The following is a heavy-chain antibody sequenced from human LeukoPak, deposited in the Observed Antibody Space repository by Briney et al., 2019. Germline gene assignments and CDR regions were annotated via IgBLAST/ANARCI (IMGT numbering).Heavy chain of an antibody. J-gene: IGHJ4*02. Sequence: PGGSLRLPCAASGFTFSDYAMSWVRQAPGKGLEWVSVISGSGGSTYYADSVKGRFTISRDNSKNTLYLQMSSLSAEDTAVYFCANRGFSGSLDNWGQGTLVTVSS. CDR2: ISGSGGST. D-gene: IGHD5-12*01. CDR1: GFTFSDYA. V-gene: IGHV3-23*01. CDR3: ANRGFSGSLDN.